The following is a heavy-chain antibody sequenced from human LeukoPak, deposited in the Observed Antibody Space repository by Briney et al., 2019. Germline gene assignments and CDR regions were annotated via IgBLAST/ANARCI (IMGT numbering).Heavy chain of an antibody. CDR1: GYTFTGYY. J-gene: IGHJ6*03. CDR3: ASRGEMATYYYYYMDV. V-gene: IGHV1-2*02. Sequence: GASVKVSCKASGYTFTGYYMHWVRQAPGQGLEWMGWINPNSGGTNYAQKFQGRVTMTRDTSISTAYMELSRLRSDDTAVYYCASRGEMATYYYYYMDVWGKGTTVTVSS. D-gene: IGHD5-24*01. CDR2: INPNSGGT.